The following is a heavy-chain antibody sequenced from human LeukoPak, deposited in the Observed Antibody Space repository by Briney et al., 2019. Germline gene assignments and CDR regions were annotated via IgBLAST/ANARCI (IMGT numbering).Heavy chain of an antibody. CDR2: INPNSGGT. Sequence: ASVKVSXKASGYTFTGYYMHWVRQAPGQGLEWMGRINPNSGGTNYAQKFQGRVTMTRDTSISTAYMELSRLRSDDTAVYYCARVGLRFLERDYWGQGTLVTVSS. CDR3: ARVGLRFLERDY. D-gene: IGHD3-3*01. J-gene: IGHJ4*02. CDR1: GYTFTGYY. V-gene: IGHV1-2*06.